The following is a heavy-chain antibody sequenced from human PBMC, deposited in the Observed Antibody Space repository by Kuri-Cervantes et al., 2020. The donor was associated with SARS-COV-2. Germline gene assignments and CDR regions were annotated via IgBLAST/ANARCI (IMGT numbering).Heavy chain of an antibody. CDR3: TRARNGNYLNEPDY. V-gene: IGHV1-69*13. Sequence: SVKVSCKASGGTFSSYAISWVRQAPGQGLEWMGGIIPIFGTANYAQKFQGRVTITADESTSTAYMKLSSLRSEDTAVYYCTRARNGNYLNEPDYWGQGTLVTVSS. D-gene: IGHD4-17*01. J-gene: IGHJ4*02. CDR1: GGTFSSYA. CDR2: IIPIFGTA.